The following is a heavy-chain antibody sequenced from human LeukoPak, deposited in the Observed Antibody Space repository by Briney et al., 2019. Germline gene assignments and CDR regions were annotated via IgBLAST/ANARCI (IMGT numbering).Heavy chain of an antibody. CDR2: IYSGGST. CDR3: ARARGYSYGCVY. V-gene: IGHV3-53*01. Sequence: GGSLRLSCAASGFIVSSNYMSWVRQAPGKGLEWVSVIYSGGSTYYADSVKGRFTISRDNSKNTLYLQMNSLRVEDTAVYYCARARGYSYGCVYWGQGTLVTVSS. CDR1: GFIVSSNY. J-gene: IGHJ4*02. D-gene: IGHD5-18*01.